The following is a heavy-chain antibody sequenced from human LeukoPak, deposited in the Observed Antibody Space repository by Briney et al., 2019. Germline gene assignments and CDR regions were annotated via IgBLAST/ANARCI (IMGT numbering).Heavy chain of an antibody. D-gene: IGHD1-26*01. Sequence: PSETLSLTCAVYGGSFSGYYWSWIRQPPGKGLEWMGEINHSGSTNYNPSLKSRFTISVDTSKNQFSLKLSSVTAADTAVYYCARVRGSYSRGVDYWGQGTLVTVSS. V-gene: IGHV4-34*01. J-gene: IGHJ4*02. CDR1: GGSFSGYY. CDR2: INHSGST. CDR3: ARVRGSYSRGVDY.